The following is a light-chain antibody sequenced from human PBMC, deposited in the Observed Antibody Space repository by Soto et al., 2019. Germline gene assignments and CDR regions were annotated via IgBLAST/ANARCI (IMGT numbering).Light chain of an antibody. CDR3: FLSYNSARPVV. Sequence: QAVVTQEPSLTLSPGGTVTLTCDSNTGPVTSGHWAYWFQQKPGHAPRTLIYDTSKKHSWTPARFSGSLLGGKAALTLSGAQPEDEADYYCFLSYNSARPVVFGGGTKLTVL. J-gene: IGLJ2*01. CDR1: TGPVTSGHW. V-gene: IGLV7-46*01. CDR2: DTS.